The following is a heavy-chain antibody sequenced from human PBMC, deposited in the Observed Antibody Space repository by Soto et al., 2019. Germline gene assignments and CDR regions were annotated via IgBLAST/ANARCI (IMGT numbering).Heavy chain of an antibody. V-gene: IGHV1-69*01. CDR3: TRDERTSMNTTIPFDP. CDR1: RGTFSSYA. CDR2: IVPISHIS. J-gene: IGHJ5*02. Sequence: VQLIQSGAEVKKPGSSVKVSCKASRGTFSSYALSWVRQAPGQGLEWMGGIVPISHISNYSQKFQGRVTISADESTSTAYMELSCLRSEDTAVYYCTRDERTSMNTTIPFDPWGQGTLVTVSS. D-gene: IGHD1-1*01.